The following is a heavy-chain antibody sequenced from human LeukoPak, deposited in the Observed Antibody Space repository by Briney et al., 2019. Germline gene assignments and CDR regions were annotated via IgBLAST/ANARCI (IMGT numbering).Heavy chain of an antibody. CDR1: GGSFSGYY. Sequence: SETLSLTCAVYGGSFSGYYWSWIRQPPGKGLEWIGEINHSGSTNYSPSLKSRVTISVDTSKNQFSLKLTSVTAADTAVYYCARKGSSWYDYYYYMDVWGKGTTVTVSS. CDR2: INHSGST. J-gene: IGHJ6*03. CDR3: ARKGSSWYDYYYYMDV. D-gene: IGHD6-13*01. V-gene: IGHV4-34*01.